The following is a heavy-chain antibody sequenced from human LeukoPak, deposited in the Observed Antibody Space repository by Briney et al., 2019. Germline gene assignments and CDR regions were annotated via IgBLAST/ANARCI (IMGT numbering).Heavy chain of an antibody. CDR1: GFTFNTYG. J-gene: IGHJ4*02. V-gene: IGHV3-30*18. CDR2: LSYDGSDK. CDR3: AKDRSYYGTGSFFEY. Sequence: PGRSLRLSCAASGFTFNTYGMHWVRQAPGKGLEWVAALSYDGSDKWYTDSVKGRFTTSRDNSENTVYLQMNSLRTEDTAVYYCAKDRSYYGTGSFFEYWGQGTLVTVSS. D-gene: IGHD3-10*01.